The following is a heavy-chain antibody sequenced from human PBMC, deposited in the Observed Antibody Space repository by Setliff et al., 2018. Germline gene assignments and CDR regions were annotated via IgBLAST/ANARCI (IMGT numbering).Heavy chain of an antibody. Sequence: ASVKVSCKASGFTSTNYAIHWVRQAPGQRPEWMGWINAGTGNIRYSQNFQGRVTITRDTSASTAYMELSSLTSEDTAIYYCARGYRGYYNFWSGSQGANWFDPWGQGTLVTVSS. CDR1: GFTSTNYA. D-gene: IGHD3-3*01. CDR2: INAGTGNI. CDR3: ARGYRGYYNFWSGSQGANWFDP. J-gene: IGHJ5*02. V-gene: IGHV1-3*01.